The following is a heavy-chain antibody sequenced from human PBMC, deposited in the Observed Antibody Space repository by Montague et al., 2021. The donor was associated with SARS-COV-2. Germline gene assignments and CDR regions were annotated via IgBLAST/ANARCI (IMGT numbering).Heavy chain of an antibody. CDR3: ASSYYYGSGTYVYNYYMDV. V-gene: IGHV4-34*01. J-gene: IGHJ6*03. D-gene: IGHD3-10*01. CDR1: GGSFSGYY. CDR2: VNLSGST. Sequence: SETLSLTCAVYGGSFSGYYWSWIRQPPGTGLELIGEVNLSGSTNYNPSLKSRVTISVDTSKNQFSLKLSPVTAADTAVYYCASSYYYGSGTYVYNYYMDVWGKGTTVTVSS.